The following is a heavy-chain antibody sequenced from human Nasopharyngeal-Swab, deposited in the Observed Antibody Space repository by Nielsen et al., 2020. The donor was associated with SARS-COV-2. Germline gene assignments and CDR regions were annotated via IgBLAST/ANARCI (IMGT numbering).Heavy chain of an antibody. V-gene: IGHV3-21*01. D-gene: IGHD5-12*01. J-gene: IGHJ3*02. CDR3: ARDSRQWLRSYAFDI. CDR1: GFTFSSYS. Sequence: GESLKISCAASGFTFSSYSMNWVRQAPGKGLEWVSSISSSSSYIYYADSVKGRFTISRDNAKNSLYLQMNSLRAEDTAVYYCARDSRQWLRSYAFDIWGQGTMVTVSS. CDR2: ISSSSSYI.